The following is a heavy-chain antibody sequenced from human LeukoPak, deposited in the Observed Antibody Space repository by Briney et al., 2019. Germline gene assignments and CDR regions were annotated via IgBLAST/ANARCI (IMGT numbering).Heavy chain of an antibody. V-gene: IGHV4-31*03. CDR1: GGSISSGGYY. CDR2: IYYSGST. D-gene: IGHD2-15*01. J-gene: IGHJ5*02. CDR3: ARGARDSCSGGGCYSLDP. Sequence: SETLSLTCTFSGGSISSGGYYWSWIRQHPGTGLEWIGYIYYSGSTYYNPSLKSRITISVDTSQNQFSLYLSSVTAADTALYYCARGARDSCSGGGCYSLDPWGQGTLVTVSS.